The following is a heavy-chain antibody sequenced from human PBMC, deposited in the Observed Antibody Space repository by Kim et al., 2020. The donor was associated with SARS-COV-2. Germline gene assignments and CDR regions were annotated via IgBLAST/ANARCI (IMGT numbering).Heavy chain of an antibody. CDR3: AKDIRIAAGYFDY. CDR2: ISWDGAST. Sequence: GGSLRLSCAASGFTFDDYTMHWVRQAPGKGLEWVSLISWDGASTYYADSVKGRFTISRDNSKNSLYLQMNSLRTEDTALYYCAKDIRIAAGYFDYWGQGTLVTVSS. V-gene: IGHV3-43*01. CDR1: GFTFDDYT. D-gene: IGHD6-25*01. J-gene: IGHJ4*02.